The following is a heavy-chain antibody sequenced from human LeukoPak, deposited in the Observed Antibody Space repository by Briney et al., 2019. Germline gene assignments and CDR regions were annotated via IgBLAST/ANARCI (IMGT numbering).Heavy chain of an antibody. V-gene: IGHV3-11*04. CDR3: ARGEGILRFSPICDY. D-gene: IGHD3-3*01. CDR1: GFTFSDYY. Sequence: GGSLRLSCAASGFTFSDYYMSWIREAPGEGLEWVSYISSSGSPIYYADSVKGRFTISRDNAKNSLYLQMNSLRAEDTAVYYCARGEGILRFSPICDYWGQGTLVTVSS. J-gene: IGHJ4*02. CDR2: ISSSGSPI.